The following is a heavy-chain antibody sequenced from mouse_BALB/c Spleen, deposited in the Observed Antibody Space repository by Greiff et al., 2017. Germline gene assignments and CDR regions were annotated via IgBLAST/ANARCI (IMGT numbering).Heavy chain of an antibody. Sequence: EVQGVESGGGLVKPGGSLKLSCAASGFTFSSYAMSWVRQTPEKRLEWVASISSGGSTYYPDSVKGRFTISRDNARNILYLQMSSLRSEDTAMYYCARGHYYGSSYDAMDYWGQGTSVTVSS. CDR1: GFTFSSYA. D-gene: IGHD1-1*01. CDR2: ISSGGST. V-gene: IGHV5-6-5*01. CDR3: ARGHYYGSSYDAMDY. J-gene: IGHJ4*01.